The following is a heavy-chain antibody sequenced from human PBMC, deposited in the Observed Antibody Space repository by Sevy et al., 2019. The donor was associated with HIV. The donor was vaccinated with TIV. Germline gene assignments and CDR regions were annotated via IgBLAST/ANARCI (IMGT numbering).Heavy chain of an antibody. V-gene: IGHV3-33*01. CDR1: GFTFSSYG. CDR3: ARYLGFYDNGDYGPAFMPDY. D-gene: IGHD4-17*01. J-gene: IGHJ4*02. CDR2: IWFDGSNT. Sequence: GGSLRLSCAASGFTFSSYGMHWVRQAPGKGLEWVALIWFDGSNTYYADSVKGRFTISRDIAKNNLHLQMNSLRGEDTAVYYCARYLGFYDNGDYGPAFMPDYWGQGTLVTVSS.